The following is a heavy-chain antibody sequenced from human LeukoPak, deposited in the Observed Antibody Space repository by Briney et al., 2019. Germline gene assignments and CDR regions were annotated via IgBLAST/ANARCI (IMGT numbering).Heavy chain of an antibody. CDR2: IYPGDSDS. J-gene: IGHJ3*02. D-gene: IGHD2-21*02. CDR1: GYSFTNSW. V-gene: IGHV5-51*01. Sequence: GESLKISGKGSGYSFTNSWSAWVRQMPGKGLEWMRIIYPGDSDSRYSPSFQGQVTISADKSISTAYLQWSSLKASDAAMYYCARQYCGGDCNSKGAFDIWGQGTMVTVSS. CDR3: ARQYCGGDCNSKGAFDI.